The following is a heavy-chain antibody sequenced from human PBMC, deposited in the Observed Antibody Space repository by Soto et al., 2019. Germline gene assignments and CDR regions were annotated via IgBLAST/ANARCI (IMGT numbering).Heavy chain of an antibody. CDR2: ISSTSSTT. J-gene: IGHJ4*02. CDR1: GFTFSSYS. D-gene: IGHD5-18*01. CDR3: ARDRYGRIFDY. V-gene: IGHV3-48*01. Sequence: GESLKISCAASGFTFSSYSMNWVRQAPGKGLEWVSYISSTSSTTYYTDSVKGRFTISRDNAKNSLYLQMNSLRVEDTAVYYCARDRYGRIFDYWGQGTLVTVSS.